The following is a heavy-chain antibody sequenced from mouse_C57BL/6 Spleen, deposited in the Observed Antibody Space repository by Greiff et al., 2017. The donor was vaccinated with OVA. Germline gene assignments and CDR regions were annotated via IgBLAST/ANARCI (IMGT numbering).Heavy chain of an antibody. CDR1: GFTFSSYG. J-gene: IGHJ2*01. CDR3: ARSLYDYDGSFDY. Sequence: EVQLVESGGDLVKPGGSLKLSCAASGFTFSSYGMSWVRQTPDKRLEWVATISSGGSYTYYPDSVKGRFTISRDNAKNTLYLQMSSLKSEDTAMYYCARSLYDYDGSFDYWGQGTTLTVSS. CDR2: ISSGGSYT. V-gene: IGHV5-6*01. D-gene: IGHD2-4*01.